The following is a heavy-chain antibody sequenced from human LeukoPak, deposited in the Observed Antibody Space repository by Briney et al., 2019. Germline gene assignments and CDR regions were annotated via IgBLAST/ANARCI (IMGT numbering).Heavy chain of an antibody. Sequence: SGGSLRLSCAASGFTFSSYGMHWVRQAPGKGLEWVAFIRYDGSNKYYADSVKGRFTISRDNSKNTLYLQMNSLRAEDTAVYYCAKTMGAHSSSSTSVFDCWGQGTLVTVSS. CDR3: AKTMGAHSSSSTSVFDC. D-gene: IGHD6-6*01. V-gene: IGHV3-30*02. CDR2: IRYDGSNK. J-gene: IGHJ4*02. CDR1: GFTFSSYG.